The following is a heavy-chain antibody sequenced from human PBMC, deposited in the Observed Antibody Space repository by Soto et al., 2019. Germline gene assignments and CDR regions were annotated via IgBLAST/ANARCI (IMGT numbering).Heavy chain of an antibody. Sequence: QMQLVQSGPEVKKPGTSVKVSCKASGFTFTSSAVQWVRQARGQRLEGIGWIVVGSGNTNYAQKFQERVTITRDMSTSTAYMELSSLRSEDTAVYYCAADFYYGQKNYYYYGMDVWGQGTTVTVSS. CDR2: IVVGSGNT. CDR1: GFTFTSSA. J-gene: IGHJ6*02. CDR3: AADFYYGQKNYYYYGMDV. D-gene: IGHD3-22*01. V-gene: IGHV1-58*01.